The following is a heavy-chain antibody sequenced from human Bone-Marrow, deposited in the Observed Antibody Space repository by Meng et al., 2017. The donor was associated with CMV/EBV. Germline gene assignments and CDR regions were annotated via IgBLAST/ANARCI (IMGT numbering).Heavy chain of an antibody. V-gene: IGHV3-30*02. CDR2: IRYDGSNK. CDR1: GFTFGSYG. D-gene: IGHD1-26*01. Sequence: GESLKISCAASGFTFGSYGMHWVRQAPGKGLEWVAFIRYDGSNKYYADSVKGRFTISRDNSKNTLYLQMNSLRAEDTAVYYCAKVGATTRPLWGPGTLVTGSS. CDR3: AKVGATTRPL. J-gene: IGHJ4*02.